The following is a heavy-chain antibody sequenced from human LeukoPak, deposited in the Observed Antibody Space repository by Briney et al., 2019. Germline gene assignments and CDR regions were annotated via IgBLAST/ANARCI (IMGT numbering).Heavy chain of an antibody. V-gene: IGHV4-59*08. CDR3: AGGARYSSGWDFDY. J-gene: IGHJ4*02. CDR2: IYYSGST. D-gene: IGHD6-19*01. Sequence: PSETLSFTCTVSGVSISSYYWIWLRPPPGQGLVWIGYIYYSGSTNYNPSLKSRVTISVDTSKNQFSLKLSSVTAADTAVYYCAGGARYSSGWDFDYWGQGTLVTVSS. CDR1: GVSISSYY.